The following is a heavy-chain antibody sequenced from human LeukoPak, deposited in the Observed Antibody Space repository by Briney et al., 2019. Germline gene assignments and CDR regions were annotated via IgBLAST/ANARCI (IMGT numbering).Heavy chain of an antibody. CDR3: ARGTTIFRVVIMESDY. Sequence: SETLSLTCTVSGYSISSGYYWGWIRQPPGKGLEWIGSIYHSGSTYYNPSLKSRVTISVDTSKNQFSLKLSSVTAADTAVYYCARGTTIFRVVIMESDYWGQGTLVTVSS. V-gene: IGHV4-38-2*02. CDR1: GYSISSGYY. CDR2: IYHSGST. J-gene: IGHJ4*02. D-gene: IGHD3-3*01.